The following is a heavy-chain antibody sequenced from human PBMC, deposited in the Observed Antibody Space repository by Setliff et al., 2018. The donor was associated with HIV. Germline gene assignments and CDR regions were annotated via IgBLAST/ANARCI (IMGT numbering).Heavy chain of an antibody. D-gene: IGHD2-2*01. Sequence: SETLSLTCTVSGETIRNGFYYWHWTRQPPGKGLEWIGSIYYSGSTHYKSSLESRVTISVDTSKNQFSLKLSSVTAADTAVYYCARVAPKGYQLLFSSVWGQGTTVTVS. J-gene: IGHJ6*02. V-gene: IGHV4-39*07. CDR1: GETIRNGFYY. CDR3: ARVAPKGYQLLFSSV. CDR2: IYYSGST.